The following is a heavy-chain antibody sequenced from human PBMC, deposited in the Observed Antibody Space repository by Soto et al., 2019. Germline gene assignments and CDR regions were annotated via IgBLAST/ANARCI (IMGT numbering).Heavy chain of an antibody. CDR3: ARAGPEMDY. J-gene: IGHJ4*02. CDR2: IFYSGST. V-gene: IGHV4-59*01. Sequence: QVQLQESGPGLVKPSETLSLTCTVSGGSISSYYWSWIRQPPGKGLEWIGYIFYSGSTNYNPSLQSPGPISVDTSKNQFSLKLSSVTAADTAVYYCARAGPEMDYWGQGTLVTVSS. CDR1: GGSISSYY. D-gene: IGHD3-10*01.